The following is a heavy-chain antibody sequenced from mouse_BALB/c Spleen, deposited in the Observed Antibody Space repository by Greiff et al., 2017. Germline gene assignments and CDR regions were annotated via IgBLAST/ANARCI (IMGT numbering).Heavy chain of an antibody. CDR2: ISYSGST. Sequence: EVQLQESGPGLVKPSQSLSLTCTVTGYSITSDYAWNWIRQFPGNKLEWMGYISYSGSTSYNPSLKSRISITRDTSKNQFFLQLNSVTTEDTATYYCARWDYYGSIYAMDYWGQGTSVTVSS. CDR3: ARWDYYGSIYAMDY. CDR1: GYSITSDYA. D-gene: IGHD1-1*01. J-gene: IGHJ4*01. V-gene: IGHV3-2*02.